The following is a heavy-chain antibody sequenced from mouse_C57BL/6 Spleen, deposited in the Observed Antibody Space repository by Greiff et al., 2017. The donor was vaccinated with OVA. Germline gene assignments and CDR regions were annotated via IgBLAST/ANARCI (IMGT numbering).Heavy chain of an antibody. CDR2: ILPGSGST. J-gene: IGHJ2*01. V-gene: IGHV1-9*01. CDR1: GYTFTGYW. CDR3: AWQDDYDAGDYFDY. D-gene: IGHD2-4*01. Sequence: VQLVESGAELMKPGASVKLSCKASGYTFTGYWIEWVKQRPGHGLEWIGEILPGSGSTNYNEKFKGKATLTADTSSSTAYMQLSSLTTEDPAIDDCAWQDDYDAGDYFDYWGQGTTLTVSS.